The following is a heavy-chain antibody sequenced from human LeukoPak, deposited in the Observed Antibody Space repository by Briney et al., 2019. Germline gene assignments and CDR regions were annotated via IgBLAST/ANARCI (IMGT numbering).Heavy chain of an antibody. V-gene: IGHV3-48*03. CDR1: GFTFSSYE. Sequence: GGSLRLSCAASGFTFSSYEMNWVRQAPGKGLEWVSYISSSGSTIYYADSVKGRFTISRDNAKKSLYLQMNSLRAEDTAVYYCARDRDYRFSFDIWGQGTMVTVSS. J-gene: IGHJ3*02. D-gene: IGHD4-11*01. CDR3: ARDRDYRFSFDI. CDR2: ISSSGSTI.